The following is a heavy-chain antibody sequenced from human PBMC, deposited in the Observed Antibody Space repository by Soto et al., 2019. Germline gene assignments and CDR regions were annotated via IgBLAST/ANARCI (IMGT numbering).Heavy chain of an antibody. Sequence: ASVKVSCKASGYTFTGYYMHLVRQAPGQGLEWMGWINPNSGGTNYAQKFQGWVTMTRDTSISTAYMELSSLRSEDTAVYYCAREVSDLDYWGQGTLVTVSS. J-gene: IGHJ4*02. CDR2: INPNSGGT. CDR3: AREVSDLDY. V-gene: IGHV1-2*04. CDR1: GYTFTGYY.